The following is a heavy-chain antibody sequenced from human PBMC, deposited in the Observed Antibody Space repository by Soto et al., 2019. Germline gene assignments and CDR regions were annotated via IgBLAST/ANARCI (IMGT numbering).Heavy chain of an antibody. J-gene: IGHJ6*02. Sequence: SETLSLTCAVSGGSISSGGYYWSWIRQPPGKGLEWIGYIYHSGSTYYNPSLKSRVTISVDRSKNQFSLKLSSVTAADTAVYYCARAWGSYRYFVGHSMPDYYYYGMDVWGQGTTVTVSS. D-gene: IGHD3-16*02. CDR3: ARAWGSYRYFVGHSMPDYYYYGMDV. CDR2: IYHSGST. V-gene: IGHV4-30-2*01. CDR1: GGSISSGGYY.